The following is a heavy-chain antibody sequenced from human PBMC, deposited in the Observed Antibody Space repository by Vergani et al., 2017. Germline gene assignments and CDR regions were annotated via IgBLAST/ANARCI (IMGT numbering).Heavy chain of an antibody. D-gene: IGHD3-10*01. Sequence: QVQLQESGPGLGQPSQTLSLTCTVSCGSISSGYDYLSWIRQPPGKGLEWIGYTYYSGSTYYNPSLKSRVTISVDTSKNQFSLKMSSVTAADTAVYYCARNLLLWFGELYDAFDIWGQGTMVTVSS. CDR3: ARNLLLWFGELYDAFDI. J-gene: IGHJ3*02. V-gene: IGHV4-30-4*08. CDR2: TYYSGST. CDR1: CGSISSGYDY.